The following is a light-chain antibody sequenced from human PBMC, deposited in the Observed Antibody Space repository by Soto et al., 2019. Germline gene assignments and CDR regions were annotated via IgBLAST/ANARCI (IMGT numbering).Light chain of an antibody. CDR2: GAS. CDR3: QQYGRSPYT. Sequence: EIVLTQSPGTLSLFPGERATLSCRASQSVSSSYLAWYQQKPGQAPRLLIYGASSRATGIPDRFSGSGSGTDFTLTVSRLEAEDFAVYYCQQYGRSPYTFGQGTKVEIK. J-gene: IGKJ2*01. CDR1: QSVSSSY. V-gene: IGKV3-20*01.